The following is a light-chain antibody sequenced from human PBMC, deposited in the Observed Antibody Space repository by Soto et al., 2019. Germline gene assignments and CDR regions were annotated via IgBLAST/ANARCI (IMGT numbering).Light chain of an antibody. J-gene: IGLJ1*01. CDR2: EVV. CDR1: RNDIGAYEF. V-gene: IGLV2-8*01. Sequence: QSVLTQPPSASGSPGQSVTISCTGTRNDIGAYEFVSWYQHHPGKAPKLIIYEVVQRPSGVPDRFSGSKSGNTASLTVSGLRAADEADYYCKSYAGSNTYVFGTGTKVTVL. CDR3: KSYAGSNTYV.